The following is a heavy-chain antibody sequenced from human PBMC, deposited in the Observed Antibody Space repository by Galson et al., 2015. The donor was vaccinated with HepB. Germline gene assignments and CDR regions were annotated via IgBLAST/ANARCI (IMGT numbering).Heavy chain of an antibody. CDR2: ISACSGNT. Sequence: SLKLSCTASGYTFTSYGISWVRQAPGKGLEWMSSISACSGNTNYAHKVQGRFTMTTDTSKNTLYMQMNSLRTEDTAVYYCARGVSGNYHWSLEYWGQGTLVTVSS. J-gene: IGHJ4*02. CDR1: GYTFTSYG. V-gene: IGHV1-18*01. CDR3: ARGVSGNYHWSLEY. D-gene: IGHD3-22*01.